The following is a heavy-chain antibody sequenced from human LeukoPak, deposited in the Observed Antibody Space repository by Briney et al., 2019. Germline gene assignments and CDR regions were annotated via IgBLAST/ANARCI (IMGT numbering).Heavy chain of an antibody. Sequence: GGSLRLSCAASGFTFSSYAMSWVRQAPGKGLEWVSAISGSGGSTYYADSVKGRFTISRDNSKNTLYLQMNSLRAEDTAVYYCAKEAIGYCSSTSCHGDDYWAREPWSPSPQ. J-gene: IGHJ4*02. CDR3: AKEAIGYCSSTSCHGDDY. D-gene: IGHD2-2*03. V-gene: IGHV3-23*01. CDR2: ISGSGGST. CDR1: GFTFSSYA.